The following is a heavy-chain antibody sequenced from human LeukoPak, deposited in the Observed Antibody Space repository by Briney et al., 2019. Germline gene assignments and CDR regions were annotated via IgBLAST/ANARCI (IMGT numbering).Heavy chain of an antibody. J-gene: IGHJ6*02. CDR1: GFTFSSYG. Sequence: GGSLRLSCAASGFTFSSYGMHWVRQAPGKGLEWVAVIWYDGSNKYYADSVKGRITISRDNSKNTLYLQMNSLRAEDTAVYYCARDWPSYGMDVWGQGTTVTVSS. CDR3: ARDWPSYGMDV. V-gene: IGHV3-33*01. CDR2: IWYDGSNK.